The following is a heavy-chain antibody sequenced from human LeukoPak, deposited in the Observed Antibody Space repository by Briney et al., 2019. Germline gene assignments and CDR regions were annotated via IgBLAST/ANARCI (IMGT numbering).Heavy chain of an antibody. CDR2: ISNNGGYT. J-gene: IGHJ4*02. CDR3: AKQLGYCSDGSCYFPY. V-gene: IGHV3-23*01. CDR1: GFTFSSSA. D-gene: IGHD2-15*01. Sequence: GGSLRLSCAASGFTFSSSAMSWVRQAPGKGLEWVSAISNNGGYTYYADPVQGRFTISRDNPKSTLCLQMNSLRAEDTAVYYCAKQLGYCSDGSCYFPYWGQGTLVTVSS.